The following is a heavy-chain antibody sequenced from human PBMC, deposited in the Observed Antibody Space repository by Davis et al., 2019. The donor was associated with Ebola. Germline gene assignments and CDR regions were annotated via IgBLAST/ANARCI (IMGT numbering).Heavy chain of an antibody. J-gene: IGHJ4*02. D-gene: IGHD1-26*01. CDR3: ARESGGGIDY. CDR1: GFRSRDHH. CDR2: IRNKAYGGTT. V-gene: IGHV3-49*02. Sequence: GESLKISCAASGFRSRDHHMDWVRQAPGKGLEWVGFIRNKAYGGTTEYAASVKGRFTISRDDSGNIAYLQMNSLKIEDTAVYYCARESGGGIDYWGQGTLVTVSS.